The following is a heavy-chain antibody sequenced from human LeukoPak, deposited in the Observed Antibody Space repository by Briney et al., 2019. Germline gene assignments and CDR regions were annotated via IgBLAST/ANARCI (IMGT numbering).Heavy chain of an antibody. CDR1: GFTFSSYG. J-gene: IGHJ4*02. CDR3: ASLGGYYDILTGYYTPGLAYYAGDY. V-gene: IGHV3-23*01. CDR2: ISGSGGST. Sequence: GGSLRLSCAASGFTFSSYGMSWVRQAPGKGLEWVSAISGSGGSTYYADSVKGRFTISRDNSKHTLYLQMNSLRAEDTAVYYCASLGGYYDILTGYYTPGLAYYAGDYWGQGTLVTVSS. D-gene: IGHD3-9*01.